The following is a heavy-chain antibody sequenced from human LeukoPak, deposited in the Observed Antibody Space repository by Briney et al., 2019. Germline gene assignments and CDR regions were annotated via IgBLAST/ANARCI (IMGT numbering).Heavy chain of an antibody. Sequence: GGSLRLSCAASGFTFSTYTINWVRQAPGEGLEWVSVISASGDTTYYADSVRGRFTISRDNSKNALYLQMNSLRAEDTAVYYCAKDLSYSSTWRTADYWGQGTLVTVSS. CDR3: AKDLSYSSTWRTADY. CDR1: GFTFSTYT. J-gene: IGHJ4*02. D-gene: IGHD6-13*01. V-gene: IGHV3-23*01. CDR2: ISASGDTT.